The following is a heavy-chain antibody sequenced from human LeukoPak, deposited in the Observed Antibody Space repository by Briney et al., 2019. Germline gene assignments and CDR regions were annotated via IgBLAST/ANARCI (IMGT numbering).Heavy chain of an antibody. CDR2: IYPGDSDT. D-gene: IGHD4-17*01. V-gene: IGHV5-51*01. CDR1: GYSFTSYW. J-gene: IGHJ5*02. CDR3: ASTRDCDYGWFDP. Sequence: GESLKISCKGSGYSFTSYWIGWVRQMPGKGLEWMGIIYPGDSDTRYSPSFQGQVTISADKSISTAYPQWSSLKASDTAMYYCASTRDCDYGWFDPWGQGTLVTVSS.